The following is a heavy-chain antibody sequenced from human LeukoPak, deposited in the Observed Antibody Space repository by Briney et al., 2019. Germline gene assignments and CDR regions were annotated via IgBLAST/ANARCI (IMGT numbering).Heavy chain of an antibody. CDR3: ARLTADAFDV. D-gene: IGHD2-21*02. J-gene: IGHJ3*01. V-gene: IGHV3-21*01. CDR1: GFNFSTYT. CDR2: ITRGDTYI. Sequence: PGGSLRLSCAASGFNFSTYTMSWVRQAPGQGLEWVSLITRGDTYIYDADSVKGRFTISRDNAKKSLFLQMNSLRAEDTAMYYCARLTADAFDVWGQGTMVIVSS.